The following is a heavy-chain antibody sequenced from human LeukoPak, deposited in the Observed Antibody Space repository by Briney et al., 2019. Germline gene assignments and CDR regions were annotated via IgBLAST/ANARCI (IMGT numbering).Heavy chain of an antibody. D-gene: IGHD2-21*02. CDR1: GGSISSYY. CDR3: ARAKLVVVTAYMDV. Sequence: PSETLSLTCTVSGGSISSYYWSWIRQPPGKGLEWIGYIYYSGSTNYNPSLKSRVTISVDTSKNQFSLKLSSVTAADTAVYYCARAKLVVVTAYMDVWGQGTTVTVSS. CDR2: IYYSGST. V-gene: IGHV4-59*01. J-gene: IGHJ6*03.